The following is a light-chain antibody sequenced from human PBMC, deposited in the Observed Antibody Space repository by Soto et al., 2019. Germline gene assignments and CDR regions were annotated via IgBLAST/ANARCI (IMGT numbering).Light chain of an antibody. V-gene: IGKV3-11*01. CDR2: GAS. CDR3: QQRSNWPIT. CDR1: QSVSSN. Sequence: TQSPSTLSMSPGERATLSCRASQSVSSNLAWYQQRPGQAPRLLIYGASTRATGILARFSGSGSGTDFTLTISSLEPEDFAVYYCQQRSNWPITFGQGTRLEI. J-gene: IGKJ5*01.